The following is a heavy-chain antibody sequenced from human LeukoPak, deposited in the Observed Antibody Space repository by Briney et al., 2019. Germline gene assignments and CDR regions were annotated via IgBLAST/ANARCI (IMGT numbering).Heavy chain of an antibody. V-gene: IGHV3-48*03. CDR3: ARDQYYYGMDV. J-gene: IGHJ6*02. Sequence: GGSLRLSCAASGFTFSSYEMNWVRQAPGKGLEWVSYISSSGSTIYYADSVQGRFTISRDNAKNSLYLQMNSLRAEDTAVYYCARDQYYYGMDVWGQGTTVTVSS. CDR1: GFTFSSYE. CDR2: ISSSGSTI.